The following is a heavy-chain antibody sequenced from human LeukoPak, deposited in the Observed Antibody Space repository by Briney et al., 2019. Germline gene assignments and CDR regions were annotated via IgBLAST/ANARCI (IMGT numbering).Heavy chain of an antibody. CDR2: INPSGGST. D-gene: IGHD2-2*01. CDR3: ARSTRDIVVVPAAIPQFDY. V-gene: IGHV1-46*01. J-gene: IGHJ4*02. CDR1: GYTFTSYY. Sequence: ASVKVSCKASGYTFTSYYMHWVRQAPGQGLEWMGIINPSGGSTNYAQKLQGRVTMTTDTSTSTAYMELRSLRSDDTAVYYCARSTRDIVVVPAAIPQFDYWGQGTLVTVSS.